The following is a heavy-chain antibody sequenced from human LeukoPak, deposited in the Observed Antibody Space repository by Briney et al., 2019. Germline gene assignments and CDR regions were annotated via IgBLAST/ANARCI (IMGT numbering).Heavy chain of an antibody. V-gene: IGHV4-59*01. D-gene: IGHD6-13*01. CDR2: IYYSGST. J-gene: IGHJ6*02. Sequence: SETLSLTCTVSGGSISSYYWSWIRQPPGKGLEWIGYIYYSGSTNCNPSLKSRVTISVDTSKNQFSLKLSSVTAADTAVYYCARAQYSSSPLYYGMDVWGQGTTVTVSS. CDR3: ARAQYSSSPLYYGMDV. CDR1: GGSISSYY.